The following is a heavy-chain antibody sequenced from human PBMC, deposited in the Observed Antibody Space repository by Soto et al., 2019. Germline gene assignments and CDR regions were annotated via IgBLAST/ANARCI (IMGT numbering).Heavy chain of an antibody. D-gene: IGHD3-9*01. Sequence: PGGSLRLSCAASGFTFSSYSMNWVRQAPGKGLEWVSSISSSSSYIYYADSVKGRFTISRDNAKNSLYLQMNSLRVEDTAVYYCARSRSGWAPFDIWGQGTMVTVSS. CDR1: GFTFSSYS. CDR2: ISSSSSYI. J-gene: IGHJ3*02. CDR3: ARSRSGWAPFDI. V-gene: IGHV3-21*01.